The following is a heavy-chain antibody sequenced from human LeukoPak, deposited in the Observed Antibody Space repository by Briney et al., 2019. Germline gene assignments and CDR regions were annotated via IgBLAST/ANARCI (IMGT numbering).Heavy chain of an antibody. Sequence: ASVKVSCKASGGTFSSYGISWVRQAPGQGLEWMGWISAYNGNTNYAQKLQGRVTMTTDTSTSTAYMELRSLRSDDTAVYYCARVCWWGSSTSCYGFDYWGQGTLVTVSS. J-gene: IGHJ4*02. CDR3: ARVCWWGSSTSCYGFDY. D-gene: IGHD2-2*01. V-gene: IGHV1-18*01. CDR2: ISAYNGNT. CDR1: GGTFSSYG.